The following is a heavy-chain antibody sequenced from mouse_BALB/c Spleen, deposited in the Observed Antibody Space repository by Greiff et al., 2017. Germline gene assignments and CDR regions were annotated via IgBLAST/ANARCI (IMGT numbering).Heavy chain of an antibody. J-gene: IGHJ2*01. Sequence: EVQVVESGGGLVQPGGSRKLSCAASGFTFSSFGMHWVRQAPEKGLEWVAYISSGSSTIYYADTVKGRFTISRDNPKNTLFLQMTSLRSEDTAMYYCARSTTPHYFDYWGQGTTLTVSS. CDR3: ARSTTPHYFDY. V-gene: IGHV5-17*02. D-gene: IGHD1-1*01. CDR1: GFTFSSFG. CDR2: ISSGSSTI.